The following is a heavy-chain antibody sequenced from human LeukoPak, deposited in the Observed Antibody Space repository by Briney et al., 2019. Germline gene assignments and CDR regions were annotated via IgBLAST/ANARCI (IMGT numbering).Heavy chain of an antibody. D-gene: IGHD5-18*01. J-gene: IGHJ4*02. CDR2: LYIGGNT. CDR3: MAAAGYNYGQC. V-gene: IGHV3-53*01. Sequence: PGGSLRLSCVASGLSVSNNYMNWVRQAPGEELEWVSALYIGGNTYYVDSVRGRFTISRDNSKNTLYLQMNSLRAEDTAIYYCMAAAGYNYGQCWGQGTLVTVSS. CDR1: GLSVSNNY.